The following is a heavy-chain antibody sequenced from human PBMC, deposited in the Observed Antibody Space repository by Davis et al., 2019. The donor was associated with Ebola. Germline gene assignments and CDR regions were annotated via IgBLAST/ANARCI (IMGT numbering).Heavy chain of an antibody. CDR1: GYTFTSYG. Sequence: ASVKVSCKASGYTFTSYGISWVRQAPGQRLEWMGWINAGNGNTKYSQKFQGRVTITRDTSASTAYMELSSLRSEDTAVYYCARDLIGITFGGVIAFDAFDIWGQGTMVTVSS. V-gene: IGHV1-3*01. CDR3: ARDLIGITFGGVIAFDAFDI. D-gene: IGHD3-16*02. J-gene: IGHJ3*02. CDR2: INAGNGNT.